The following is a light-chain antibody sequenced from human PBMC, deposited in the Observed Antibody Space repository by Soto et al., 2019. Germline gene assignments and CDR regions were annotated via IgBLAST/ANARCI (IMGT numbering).Light chain of an antibody. CDR1: GGYVGGYNY. V-gene: IGLV2-8*01. CDR2: DVN. Sequence: QSVLTQPPSASGSPGQSVTISCTGTGGYVGGYNYVSWYQQHPGKVPRLIIYDVNKRPSGVPDRFSGSKSDNTASLTVSGLQAEDEADYYCSSYAGFNNYVFGTGTKVTVL. J-gene: IGLJ1*01. CDR3: SSYAGFNNYV.